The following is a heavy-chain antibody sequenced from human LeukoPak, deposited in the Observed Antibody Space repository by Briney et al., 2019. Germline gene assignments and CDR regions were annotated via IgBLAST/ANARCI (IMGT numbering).Heavy chain of an antibody. CDR3: ARAGSGWELLDNVTDY. D-gene: IGHD1-26*01. CDR1: GFTFSSYS. V-gene: IGHV3-48*04. J-gene: IGHJ4*02. Sequence: PGGSLRLSCAASGFTFSSYSMNWVRQAPGKGLEWVSYIISSSSTIYYADSVKGRFTISRDNAKNSLYLQMNSLRAEDTAVYYCARAGSGWELLDNVTDYWGQGTLVTVSS. CDR2: IISSSSTI.